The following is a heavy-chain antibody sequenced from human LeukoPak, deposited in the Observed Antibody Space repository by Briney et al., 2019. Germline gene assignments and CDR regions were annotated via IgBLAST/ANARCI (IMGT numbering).Heavy chain of an antibody. CDR3: ARANYYASSGYYYFDY. Sequence: GGSLRLSCAASGFTFDDYGMSWVRQAPGKGLEWVSGINWNGGSTGYADSVKGRFTISRDNAKNSLYLQMNSLGAEDTAVYYCARANYYASSGYYYFDYWGQGTLVTVSS. D-gene: IGHD3-22*01. J-gene: IGHJ4*02. CDR1: GFTFDDYG. CDR2: INWNGGST. V-gene: IGHV3-20*04.